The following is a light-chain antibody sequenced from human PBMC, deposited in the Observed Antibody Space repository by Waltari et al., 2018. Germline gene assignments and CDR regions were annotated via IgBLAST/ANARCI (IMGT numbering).Light chain of an antibody. Sequence: QSALTLPPSASGSPGQSVTISCTGTSDDVGGYNYVSWYQQHPGKAPKFLIYQVSNRPSGVPDRFSGSKSGNTASLTVSGLQAEDEADYYCSSFAGSNAVLFGGGTKLTVL. J-gene: IGLJ2*01. CDR3: SSFAGSNAVL. V-gene: IGLV2-8*01. CDR1: SDDVGGYNY. CDR2: QVS.